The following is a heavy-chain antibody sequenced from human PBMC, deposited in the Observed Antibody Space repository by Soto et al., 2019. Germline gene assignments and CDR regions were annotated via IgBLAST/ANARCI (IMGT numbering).Heavy chain of an antibody. J-gene: IGHJ4*02. CDR2: ISSSSSYI. CDR3: TRDFQAAAGFDY. CDR1: GFTFSSYS. Sequence: EVQLVESGGGLVKPGGSLRLSCAASGFTFSSYSMNWVRQAPGKGLEWVSSISSSSSYIYYADSVKGRFTISRDNAQNSLSLQMNIQRVEDAAVYYCTRDFQAAAGFDYWGQGTLVTVSS. D-gene: IGHD6-13*01. V-gene: IGHV3-21*01.